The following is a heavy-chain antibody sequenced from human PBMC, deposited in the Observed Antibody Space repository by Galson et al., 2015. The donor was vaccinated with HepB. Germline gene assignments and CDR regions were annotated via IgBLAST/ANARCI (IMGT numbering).Heavy chain of an antibody. D-gene: IGHD2-15*01. CDR2: TYYRSKWYN. V-gene: IGHV6-1*01. CDR3: ARGRSPARAFDI. CDR1: GDSVSSNSAT. Sequence: CAISGDSVSSNSATWDWFRQSPSRGLEWLGRTYYRSKWYNDYAPFMKSRVIINPDTSMHQFSLRLNSVRPEDTAAYYCARGRSPARAFDIWGQGTMVTVSS. J-gene: IGHJ3*02.